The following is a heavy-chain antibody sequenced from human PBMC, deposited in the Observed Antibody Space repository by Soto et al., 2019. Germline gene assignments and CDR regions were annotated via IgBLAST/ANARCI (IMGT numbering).Heavy chain of an antibody. Sequence: GASVKVSCKASGGTFSSYAISWVRQAPGQGLEWMGGIIPIFGTANYAQKFQGRVTITADESTSTAYMELSSLRSEDTAVYYCARTGGSSSPYYYYGMDVWGQGTTVTVSS. CDR2: IIPIFGTA. CDR1: GGTFSSYA. CDR3: ARTGGSSSPYYYYGMDV. V-gene: IGHV1-69*13. D-gene: IGHD6-6*01. J-gene: IGHJ6*02.